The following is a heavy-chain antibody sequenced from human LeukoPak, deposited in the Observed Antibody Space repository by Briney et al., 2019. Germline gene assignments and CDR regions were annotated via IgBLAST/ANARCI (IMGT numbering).Heavy chain of an antibody. V-gene: IGHV4-34*01. CDR3: ARGQKWGRSWFDP. CDR2: INHSGST. CDR1: GGSFSGYY. Sequence: PSETLSLTCAVYGGSFSGYYWSWIGQPPGKGLEWIGEINHSGSTNYNPSLKSRVTISVDTSKNQLSLKLSSVTAADTAVYYCARGQKWGRSWFDPWGQGTLVTVSS. D-gene: IGHD7-27*01. J-gene: IGHJ5*02.